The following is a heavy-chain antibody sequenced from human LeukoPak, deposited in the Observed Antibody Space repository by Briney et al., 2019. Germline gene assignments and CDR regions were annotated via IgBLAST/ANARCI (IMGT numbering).Heavy chain of an antibody. CDR1: GGSISSSSYY. D-gene: IGHD5-18*01. V-gene: IGHV4-39*07. Sequence: SETLSLTCTVSGGSISSSSYYWGWIRQPPGKGLEWIGSIYYSGSTYYNPSLKSRVTISVDTSKNQFSLKLSSVTAADTAVYYCARDYRVTSLPIDYWGQGTLVTVSS. CDR3: ARDYRVTSLPIDY. CDR2: IYYSGST. J-gene: IGHJ4*02.